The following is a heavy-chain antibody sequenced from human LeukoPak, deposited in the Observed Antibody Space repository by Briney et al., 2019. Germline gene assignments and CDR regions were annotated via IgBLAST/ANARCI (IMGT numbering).Heavy chain of an antibody. CDR2: IYPGDSDT. V-gene: IGHV5-51*01. CDR3: ARGAYYDFWSALGANAFDI. J-gene: IGHJ3*02. Sequence: GESLKISCKGSGYSFTSYWIGWVRQMPGKGLEWIGIIYPGDSDTRYSPSFQGQVTISADKSISTAYLQWSSLKASDTAMYYCARGAYYDFWSALGANAFDIWGQGTMVTVSS. D-gene: IGHD3-3*01. CDR1: GYSFTSYW.